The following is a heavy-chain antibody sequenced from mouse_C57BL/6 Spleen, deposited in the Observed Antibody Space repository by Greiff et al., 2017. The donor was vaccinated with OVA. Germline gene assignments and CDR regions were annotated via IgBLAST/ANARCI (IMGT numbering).Heavy chain of an antibody. J-gene: IGHJ2*01. V-gene: IGHV1-26*01. CDR3: ANLDY. Sequence: VQLQQSGPELVKPGASVQISCKASGYTFTDYYMNWVKQSHGKSLEWIGDINPNNGGTSYNQKFKGKATLTVDKSSSTAYMELRSLTSEDSAVYYCANLDYWGQGTTLTVSS. CDR1: GYTFTDYY. CDR2: INPNNGGT.